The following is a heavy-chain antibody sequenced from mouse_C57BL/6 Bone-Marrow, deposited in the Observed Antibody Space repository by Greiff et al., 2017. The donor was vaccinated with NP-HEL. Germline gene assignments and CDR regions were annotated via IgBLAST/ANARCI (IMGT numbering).Heavy chain of an antibody. CDR3: TRHSSFYYYGPWFAY. CDR2: IDPETGGT. CDR1: GYTFTDYE. V-gene: IGHV1-15*01. J-gene: IGHJ3*01. D-gene: IGHD1-1*01. Sequence: QVQLKQSGAELVRPGASVTLSCKASGYTFTDYEMHWVKQTPVHGLEWIGAIDPETGGTAYNQKFKGKAILTADKSSSTAYMELRSLTSEDSAVYYCTRHSSFYYYGPWFAYWGQGTLVTVSA.